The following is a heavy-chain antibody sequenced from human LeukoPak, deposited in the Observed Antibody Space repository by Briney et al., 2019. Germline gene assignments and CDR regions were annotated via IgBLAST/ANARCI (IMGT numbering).Heavy chain of an antibody. CDR3: AKDNMAYDFAWGYYVY. CDR1: GFTFSSYA. CDR2: ISGSGGST. D-gene: IGHD3-3*01. V-gene: IGHV3-23*01. Sequence: GPLSLSCAASGFTFSSYAMSWVRQAPGKGLEWVSAISGSGGSTYYADSVKGRFTISRDNSKNTLYLQMNSLRAEDTAVYYCAKDNMAYDFAWGYYVYWGQGTLVTVSS. J-gene: IGHJ4*02.